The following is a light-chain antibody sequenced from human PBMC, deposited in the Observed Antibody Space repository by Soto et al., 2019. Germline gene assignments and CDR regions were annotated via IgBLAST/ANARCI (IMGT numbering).Light chain of an antibody. V-gene: IGKV3-20*01. CDR3: LHSRDSVST. CDR2: SAR. CDR1: QSVSTLY. Sequence: IVFTQSPGTLSLSPGERATLSCRASQSVSTLYMTWYQQKPGQAPRLLIYSARTREAGILDRFSGTGSGTEFTLTISRLEPEDFALYYCLHSRDSVSTFGPGTKVDIK. J-gene: IGKJ3*01.